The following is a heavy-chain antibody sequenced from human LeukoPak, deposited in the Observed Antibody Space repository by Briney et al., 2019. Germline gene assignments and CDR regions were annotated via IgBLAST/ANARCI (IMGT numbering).Heavy chain of an antibody. CDR2: IIPIFGTA. V-gene: IGHV1-69*13. CDR1: GGTFSSYA. D-gene: IGHD3-16*01. J-gene: IGHJ5*02. Sequence: SVKVSCKASGGTFSSYAISWVRQAPGQGLEWMGGIIPIFGTANYAQKFQGRVTITADESTSTAYMELSSLRSEDTAVYYCARAPPPYYDYVWGSYPYNWSDPRGQGTLVTVSS. CDR3: ARAPPPYYDYVWGSYPYNWSDP.